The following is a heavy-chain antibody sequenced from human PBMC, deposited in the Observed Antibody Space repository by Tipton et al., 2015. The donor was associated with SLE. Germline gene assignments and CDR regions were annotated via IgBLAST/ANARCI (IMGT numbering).Heavy chain of an antibody. CDR2: INHRGST. CDR3: ARNLRQLVPNSQNY. J-gene: IGHJ4*02. Sequence: TLSLTCAVYGGSFSGYYWSWIRQPPGKGLEWIGEINHRGSTNYNPSLKSRVTISIDTSKNQFSLKLSSVTAADTAVYYCARNLRQLVPNSQNYWGQGTLVTLSS. CDR1: GGSFSGYY. V-gene: IGHV4-34*01. D-gene: IGHD6-6*01.